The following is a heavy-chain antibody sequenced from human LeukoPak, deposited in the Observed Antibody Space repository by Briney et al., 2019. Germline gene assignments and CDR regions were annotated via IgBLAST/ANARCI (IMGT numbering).Heavy chain of an antibody. CDR1: GFTFDDYG. CDR3: ATRRFGELTY. CDR2: INWNGGST. V-gene: IGHV3-20*04. J-gene: IGHJ4*02. D-gene: IGHD3-10*01. Sequence: GGSLRLSCAASGFTFDDYGMSWVRQAPGKGLEWVSGINWNGGSTGYADSVKGRSSISRDTSKNTLYLQMNSLRVEDTAVYYCATRRFGELTYWGQGTLVTVSS.